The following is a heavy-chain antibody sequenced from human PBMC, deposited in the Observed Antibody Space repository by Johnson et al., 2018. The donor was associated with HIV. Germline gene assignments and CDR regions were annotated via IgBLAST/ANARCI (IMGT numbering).Heavy chain of an antibody. D-gene: IGHD6-13*01. V-gene: IGHV3-30-3*01. CDR3: ARDSTLGIAAAGVDAFDI. J-gene: IGHJ3*02. CDR1: GFTFSSYA. Sequence: QVQLVESGGGVVQPGRSLRLSCAASGFTFSSYAMHWVRQAPGKGLEWVAVISYEGSNKYYAASVKGRFTISRDNSKNTLYLQMNSLRVEDTAVYYCARDSTLGIAAAGVDAFDIWGQGTMIMVSS. CDR2: ISYEGSNK.